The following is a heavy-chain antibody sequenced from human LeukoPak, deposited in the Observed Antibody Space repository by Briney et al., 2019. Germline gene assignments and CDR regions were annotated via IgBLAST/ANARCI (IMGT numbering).Heavy chain of an antibody. CDR2: IYHSGST. Sequence: SETLSLTCTVSGGSISSGGYYWSWIRQPPGKGLEWIGYIYHSGSTYYNPSLKSRVTISVDRSKNQFSLKLSSVTAADTAVYYCARGRKNYDFWSGYRHPFDPWGQGTLVTVSS. CDR3: ARGRKNYDFWSGYRHPFDP. V-gene: IGHV4-30-2*01. J-gene: IGHJ5*02. CDR1: GGSISSGGYY. D-gene: IGHD3-3*01.